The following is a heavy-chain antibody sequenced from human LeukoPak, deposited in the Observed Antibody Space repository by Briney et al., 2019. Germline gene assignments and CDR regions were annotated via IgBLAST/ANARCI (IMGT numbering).Heavy chain of an antibody. CDR1: QYTFDNYG. V-gene: IGHV1-3*01. J-gene: IGHJ4*02. CDR2: FNAGNGDT. Sequence: PGASVRISCKASQYTFDNYGFHWVRQAPGQGLEWMGWFNAGNGDTKYSQKFQGRVTITGDASASTAYMQLTSLRSEDTAVYFCAGHLHWAGSYFGFWGQGTLVTASS. D-gene: IGHD3-10*01. CDR3: AGHLHWAGSYFGF.